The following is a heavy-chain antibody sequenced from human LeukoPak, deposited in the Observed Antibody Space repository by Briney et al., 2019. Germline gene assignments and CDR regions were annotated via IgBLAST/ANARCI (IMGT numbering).Heavy chain of an antibody. Sequence: GASVKVSCKASGYTFTGSHMHWVRQAPGQGLEWMGWINPNSGGTNYAQKFQGRVTMTRDTSISTAYMELSRLRSDDTAVYYCARDWARNGQNWFDPWGQGTLVTVSS. D-gene: IGHD2-8*01. CDR3: ARDWARNGQNWFDP. V-gene: IGHV1-2*02. CDR2: INPNSGGT. J-gene: IGHJ5*02. CDR1: GYTFTGSH.